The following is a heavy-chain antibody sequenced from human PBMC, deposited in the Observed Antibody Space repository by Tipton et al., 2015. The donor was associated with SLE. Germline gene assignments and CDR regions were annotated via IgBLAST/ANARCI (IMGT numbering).Heavy chain of an antibody. J-gene: IGHJ3*02. CDR3: ARGRPAFDI. Sequence: TLSLTCAVYGGSFSGYYWSWIRQPPGKGLEWIGEINHSGSTNYNPSLKSRFTISVDTSKNQFSLKLSSVTAADTAAYYCARGRPAFDIWGQGTMFAVSS. V-gene: IGHV4-34*01. CDR2: INHSGST. CDR1: GGSFSGYY.